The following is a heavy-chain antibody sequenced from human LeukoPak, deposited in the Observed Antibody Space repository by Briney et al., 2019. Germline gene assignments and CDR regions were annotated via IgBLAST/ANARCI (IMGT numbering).Heavy chain of an antibody. V-gene: IGHV1-18*01. CDR1: GYTFTSYG. CDR2: ISAYNGNT. CDR3: AREVVPYSGKRRGDAFDI. D-gene: IGHD1-26*01. Sequence: ASVKVSCKASGYTFTSYGISWVRQAPGQGLERMGWISAYNGNTNYAQKLQGRVTMSTDTSTSTAYMELRSLRSDDTAVYYCAREVVPYSGKRRGDAFDIWGQGTMVTVSS. J-gene: IGHJ3*02.